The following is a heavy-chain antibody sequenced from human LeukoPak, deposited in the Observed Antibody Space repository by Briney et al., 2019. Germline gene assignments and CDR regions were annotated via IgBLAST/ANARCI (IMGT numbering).Heavy chain of an antibody. CDR1: GGSFSGYY. D-gene: IGHD5-12*01. J-gene: IGHJ4*02. V-gene: IGHV4-34*01. CDR3: ARGLKRRYSGYPSGFDY. CDR2: INHSGST. Sequence: SETLSLTCAVYGGSFSGYYWSWIRQPPGKGLEWIGEINHSGSTNYNPSLKSRVTISVDTSKNQFSLKLSSVTAADTAVYYCARGLKRRYSGYPSGFDYWGQGTLVTVSS.